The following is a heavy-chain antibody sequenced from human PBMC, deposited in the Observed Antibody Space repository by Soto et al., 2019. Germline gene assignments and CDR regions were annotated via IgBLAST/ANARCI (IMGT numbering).Heavy chain of an antibody. CDR3: ARAALYNWNDVSWFDP. J-gene: IGHJ5*02. V-gene: IGHV3-48*01. CDR2: ISSSSSTI. Sequence: EVQLVESGGGLVQPGGSLRLSCAASGFTFSSYSMNWVRQAPGKGLEWVSYISSSSSTIYYADSVKGRFTIARDNATNSLYLQMNSLGAEDTAVYYCARAALYNWNDVSWFDPWGQGTLVTVSS. D-gene: IGHD1-1*01. CDR1: GFTFSSYS.